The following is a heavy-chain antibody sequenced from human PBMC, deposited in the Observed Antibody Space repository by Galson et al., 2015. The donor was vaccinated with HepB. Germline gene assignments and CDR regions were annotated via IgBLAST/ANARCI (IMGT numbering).Heavy chain of an antibody. CDR2: IIPIFGTA. J-gene: IGHJ4*02. D-gene: IGHD1-20*01. CDR1: GGTFSSYA. Sequence: SVKVSCKASGGTFSSYAISWVRQAPGQGLEWMGGIIPIFGTANYAQKFQGRVTITADESTSTAYMELSSLRSEDTAVHYCARGGHNWNGPPFDYWGQGTLVTVSS. V-gene: IGHV1-69*13. CDR3: ARGGHNWNGPPFDY.